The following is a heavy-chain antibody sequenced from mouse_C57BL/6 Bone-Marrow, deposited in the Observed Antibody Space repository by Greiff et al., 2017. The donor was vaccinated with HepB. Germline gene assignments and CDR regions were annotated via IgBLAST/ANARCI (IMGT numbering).Heavy chain of an antibody. CDR1: GYTFTDYY. D-gene: IGHD1-1*01. J-gene: IGHJ1*03. Sequence: EVQLQQSGPELVKPGASVKISCKASGYTFTDYYMNWVKQSHGKSLEWIGDINPNNGGTSYNQKFKGKATLTVDKSSSTAYMELRSLTSEDSAVYYCARRGITTVNFDVWGTGTTVTVSS. V-gene: IGHV1-26*01. CDR2: INPNNGGT. CDR3: ARRGITTVNFDV.